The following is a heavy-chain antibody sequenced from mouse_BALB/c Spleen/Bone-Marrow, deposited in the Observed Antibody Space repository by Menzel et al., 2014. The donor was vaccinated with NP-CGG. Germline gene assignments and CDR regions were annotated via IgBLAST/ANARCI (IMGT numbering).Heavy chain of an antibody. D-gene: IGHD1-1*01. Sequence: EVKVIESGGGLVQPGGSLKLSCAASGFDFSRYWMSWVRQAPGKGLEWIGEINPDSSTINYTPSLKDKFIISRDNAKNTLYLQMSKVRSEDAARCYCARQNSYGNLYVWGAGTTVTVSS. CDR2: INPDSSTI. J-gene: IGHJ1*01. CDR1: GFDFSRYW. CDR3: ARQNSYGNLYV. V-gene: IGHV4-1*02.